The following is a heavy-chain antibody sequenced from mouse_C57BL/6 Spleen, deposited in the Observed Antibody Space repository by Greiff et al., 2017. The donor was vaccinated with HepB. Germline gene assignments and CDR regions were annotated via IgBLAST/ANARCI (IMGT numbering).Heavy chain of an antibody. CDR3: ARGDWGAMDY. CDR1: GYSFTGYY. J-gene: IGHJ4*01. D-gene: IGHD2-13*01. CDR2: INPRTGGT. V-gene: IGHV1-42*01. Sequence: EVKLVESGPELVKPGASVKISCKASGYSFTGYYMNWVKQSPEKSLEWIGEINPRTGGTTYNQKFKAKATLTVDKSSSTAYMQLKSLTSEDSAVYYCARGDWGAMDYWGQGTSVTVSS.